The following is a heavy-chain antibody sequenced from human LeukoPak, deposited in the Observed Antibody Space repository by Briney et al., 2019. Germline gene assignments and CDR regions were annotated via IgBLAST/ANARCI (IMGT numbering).Heavy chain of an antibody. CDR3: AHKHIQYPALDFDY. D-gene: IGHD4-11*01. Sequence: ESGPTLVKPTQTLTLTCTFSGFSLSTSGVGVGWIRQPPGKALEWLALIYWNDDKRYSPSLKSRLTITKDTSKNQVVLTMTNMDPVDTATYYCAHKHIQYPALDFDYWGQGTLVTVSS. CDR1: GFSLSTSGVG. V-gene: IGHV2-5*01. CDR2: IYWNDDK. J-gene: IGHJ4*02.